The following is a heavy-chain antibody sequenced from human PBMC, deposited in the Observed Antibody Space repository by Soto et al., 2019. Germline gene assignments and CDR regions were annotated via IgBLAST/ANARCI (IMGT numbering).Heavy chain of an antibody. V-gene: IGHV3-23*01. CDR1: GFMFSSYA. Sequence: GGSLRLSCAASGFMFSSYAMNWVRQAPGKGLEWVSTISGSGESTYYADSVKGRFTISRDPSKNTLFLQMNSLRADDTAIYYCARDHGELLGAVIGAFETWGQGTMVTVSS. CDR2: ISGSGEST. CDR3: ARDHGELLGAVIGAFET. J-gene: IGHJ3*02. D-gene: IGHD3-3*01.